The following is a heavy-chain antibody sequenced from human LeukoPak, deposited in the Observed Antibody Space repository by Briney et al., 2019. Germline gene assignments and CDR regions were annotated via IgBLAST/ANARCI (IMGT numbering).Heavy chain of an antibody. CDR2: IRGKANSYAT. CDR1: GFTFSGSA. D-gene: IGHD3-10*01. J-gene: IGHJ4*02. CDR3: TRNFYGSGTNDY. Sequence: GGSLRLSCAASGFTFSGSAMHWVRQASGKGLEWVGRIRGKANSYATAYAASVKGRFTISRDDSKNTAYLQMNSLKTEDTAVYYCTRNFYGSGTNDYWGQGTLVTVSS. V-gene: IGHV3-73*01.